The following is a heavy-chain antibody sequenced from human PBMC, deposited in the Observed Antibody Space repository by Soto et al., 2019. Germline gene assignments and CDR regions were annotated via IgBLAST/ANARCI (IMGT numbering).Heavy chain of an antibody. J-gene: IGHJ4*02. Sequence: PSETLSLTCTVSGGSISSSSYYWGWIRQPPGKGLEWIGSIYYSGSTYYNPSLKSRVTISVDTSRNQFSLKLSSVTAADTAVYYGARCWVAVAARPDPFDSWGQGTLVTVSS. CDR1: GGSISSSSYY. CDR2: IYYSGST. V-gene: IGHV4-39*07. D-gene: IGHD6-19*01. CDR3: ARCWVAVAARPDPFDS.